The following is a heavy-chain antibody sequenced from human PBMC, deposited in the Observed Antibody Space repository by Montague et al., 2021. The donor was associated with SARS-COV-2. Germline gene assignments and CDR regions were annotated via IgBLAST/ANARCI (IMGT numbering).Heavy chain of an antibody. CDR1: GGSITIYNHY. D-gene: IGHD6-25*01. Sequence: SETLSLTCTVSGGSITIYNHYWTWIRQPPGKGLEWIGSIYYSGSTYYNPSLESRVTMSADTYKYQFFLRVTSVTAADTAVYYCARGKRLPGNHYFDYWGQGFLVTVSS. CDR2: IYYSGST. V-gene: IGHV4-39*02. CDR3: ARGKRLPGNHYFDY. J-gene: IGHJ4*02.